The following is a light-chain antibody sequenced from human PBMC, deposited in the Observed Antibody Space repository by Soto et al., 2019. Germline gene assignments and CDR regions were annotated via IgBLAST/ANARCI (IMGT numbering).Light chain of an antibody. CDR3: QQYGSSPPIT. Sequence: IVLPQSPGTLSFSPGERATLSCRASQSVSSSYLAWYQQKPGQAPRLLIYGASSRATGIPDRFSGSGSGTDFTLTISRLEPEDFAVYYCQQYGSSPPITFCHGTRLEI. CDR2: GAS. J-gene: IGKJ5*01. CDR1: QSVSSSY. V-gene: IGKV3-20*01.